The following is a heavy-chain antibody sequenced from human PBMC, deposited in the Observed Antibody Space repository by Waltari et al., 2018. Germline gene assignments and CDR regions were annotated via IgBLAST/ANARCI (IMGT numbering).Heavy chain of an antibody. D-gene: IGHD3-16*02. CDR1: GCTFGGSS. J-gene: IGHJ4*02. Sequence: VQLVESGGGLVQPGGSWRLPCGAPGCTFGGSSRNWVRQARGKGLEWVSYISVSSSTIYYADSVKGRFTISRDNAKNSMHLQMSSLRAEDTAVYYCATAARRRDVGDLSWGQGTLVTVSS. V-gene: IGHV3-48*01. CDR2: ISVSSSTI. CDR3: ATAARRRDVGDLS.